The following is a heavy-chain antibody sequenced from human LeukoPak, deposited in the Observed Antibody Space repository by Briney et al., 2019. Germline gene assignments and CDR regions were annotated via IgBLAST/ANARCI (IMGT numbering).Heavy chain of an antibody. CDR2: IKLDGTET. CDR1: LFLLTGYC. CDR3: GGFRYDAGIDL. J-gene: IGHJ4*01. Sequence: GGALRLSCVASLFLLTGYCMTAVPQAPRGGGEWGAHIKLDGTETFYKAPVKGRFTISRDNAQTLLYLQMHSLRGEDAAVYSCGGFRYDAGIDLGGQGPLVPVSS. V-gene: IGHV3-7*01. D-gene: IGHD3-9*01.